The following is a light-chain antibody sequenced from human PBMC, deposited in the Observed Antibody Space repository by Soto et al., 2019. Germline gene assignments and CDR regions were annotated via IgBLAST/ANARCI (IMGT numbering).Light chain of an antibody. Sequence: EIVLTQSPGTLSWSPGKRATLSCMASQSVSRAYLAWYQQKPAQAPRLLIYDVSRRATGIPDRFSGSGSGTEFTLTFSRLEPEDFAVYYCQHYASSSGPFGQG. J-gene: IGKJ1*01. V-gene: IGKV3-20*01. CDR3: QHYASSSGP. CDR2: DVS. CDR1: QSVSRAY.